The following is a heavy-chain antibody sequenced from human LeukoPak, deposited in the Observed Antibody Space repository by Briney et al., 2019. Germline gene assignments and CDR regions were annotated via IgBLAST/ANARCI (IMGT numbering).Heavy chain of an antibody. CDR1: GGTFSSYA. D-gene: IGHD6-13*01. CDR3: ARGEAAAVFDY. J-gene: IGHJ4*02. V-gene: IGHV1-8*02. CDR2: MNPNSGNT. Sequence: ASVKVSCKASGGTFSSYAISWVRQAPGQGLEWMGWMNPNSGNTGYAQKFQGRVTMTRNTSISTAYMELSSLRSEDTAVYYCARGEAAAVFDYWGQGTLVTVSS.